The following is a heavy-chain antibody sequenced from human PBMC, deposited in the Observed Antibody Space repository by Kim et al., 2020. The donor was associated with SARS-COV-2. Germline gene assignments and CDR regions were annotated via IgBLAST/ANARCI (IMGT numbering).Heavy chain of an antibody. D-gene: IGHD6-13*01. J-gene: IGHJ1*01. V-gene: IGHV1-3*01. CDR2: T. CDR3: ARDGGSSGYFQH. Sequence: TKYSQKLQGRVTITRDTSASTAYMELSSLRSEDTAVYYCARDGGSSGYFQHWGQGTLVTVSS.